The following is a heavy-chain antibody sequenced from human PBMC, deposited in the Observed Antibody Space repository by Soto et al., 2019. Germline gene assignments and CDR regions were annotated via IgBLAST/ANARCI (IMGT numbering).Heavy chain of an antibody. J-gene: IGHJ4*02. D-gene: IGHD3-22*01. V-gene: IGHV3-9*01. CDR1: GFTFDDYA. Sequence: EVQLVESGGGLVQPGRSLRLSCAASGFTFDDYAMHWVRQAPGKGLEWVSGISWNSGSIDYADSVKGRFTISRDNAKNSLYLQMNSLRPEDTALYYCAKDYYDSSGHWGQGTLVTVSS. CDR2: ISWNSGSI. CDR3: AKDYYDSSGH.